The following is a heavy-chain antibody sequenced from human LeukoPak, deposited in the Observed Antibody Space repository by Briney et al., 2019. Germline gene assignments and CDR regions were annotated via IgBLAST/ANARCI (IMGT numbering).Heavy chain of an antibody. CDR1: GGSISSGSYY. CDR3: ARGGYGYGYVIDY. CDR2: IYTSGST. Sequence: PSETLSLTCTVSGGSISSGSYYWSWIRQPAGKGLEWIGRIYTSGSTNYNPSLKSRVTISVDTSKNQFSLKLSSVTAADTAVYYCARGGYGYGYVIDYWGQGTLVTVSS. D-gene: IGHD5-18*01. V-gene: IGHV4-61*02. J-gene: IGHJ4*02.